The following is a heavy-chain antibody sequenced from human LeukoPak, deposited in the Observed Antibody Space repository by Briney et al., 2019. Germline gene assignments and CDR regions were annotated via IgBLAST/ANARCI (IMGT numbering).Heavy chain of an antibody. V-gene: IGHV5-51*01. CDR3: ATHSVRDGYNRIGFDY. J-gene: IGHJ4*02. D-gene: IGHD5-24*01. CDR1: GYSFTSYW. CDR2: IYPGDSDT. Sequence: GESLKISCRGSGYSFTSYWIGWVRQMPGKGLEWMGTIYPGDSDTRYSPSFQGQVTMSADKSISTAYLQWSSLKASDTAMYYCATHSVRDGYNRIGFDYWGQGTLVTVSS.